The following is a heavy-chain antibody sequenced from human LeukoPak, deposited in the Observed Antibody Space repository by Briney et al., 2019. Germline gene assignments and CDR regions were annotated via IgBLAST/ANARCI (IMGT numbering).Heavy chain of an antibody. Sequence: SETLSLSCTVSGCSITGYHWSWIRQPPGKGLEWIGYIYSSGSTEYKPSLKSRATISADTSKNQFSLKLTSVTAADTAIYYCASRNDFDIWGQGTMVTVSS. CDR1: GCSITGYH. J-gene: IGHJ3*02. V-gene: IGHV4-4*08. CDR3: ASRNDFDI. CDR2: IYSSGST.